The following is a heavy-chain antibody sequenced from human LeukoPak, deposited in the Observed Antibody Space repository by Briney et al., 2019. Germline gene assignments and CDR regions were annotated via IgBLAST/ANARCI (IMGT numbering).Heavy chain of an antibody. CDR1: GVSISNYY. CDR3: ARGGTYGAYLDY. J-gene: IGHJ4*02. D-gene: IGHD3-16*01. CDR2: IYYNGNT. V-gene: IGHV4-59*01. Sequence: SETLSLTCTVSGVSISNYYWGWIRQAPGKGLEWIGYIYYNGNTNTYNPSLQSRATISVYTSKNHLSLELRSVTAADTAVYYCARGGTYGAYLDYWGQGSLVIVSS.